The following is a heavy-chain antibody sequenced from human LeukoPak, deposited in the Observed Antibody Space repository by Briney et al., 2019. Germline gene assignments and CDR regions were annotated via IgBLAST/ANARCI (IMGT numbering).Heavy chain of an antibody. CDR3: ARSGYSYGYWYYYYMDV. CDR1: GGSFSGYY. CDR2: INHSGST. D-gene: IGHD5-18*01. Sequence: SETLSLTCAVYGGSFSGYYWSWIRQPPGKGLEWIGEINHSGSTNYNPSLKSRVTISVDTSKNQFSLKLSSVTAADTAVYYCARSGYSYGYWYYYYMDVWGKGTTVTVSS. J-gene: IGHJ6*03. V-gene: IGHV4-34*01.